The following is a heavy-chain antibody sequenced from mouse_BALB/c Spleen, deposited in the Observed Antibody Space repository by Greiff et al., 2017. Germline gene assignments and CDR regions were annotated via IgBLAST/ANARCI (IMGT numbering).Heavy chain of an antibody. D-gene: IGHD2-1*01. CDR1: GYTFTSYW. CDR3: TREGHYGNYERNV. V-gene: IGHV1S22*01. J-gene: IGHJ1*01. Sequence: KQPGSELVRPGASVKLSCKASGYTFTSYWMHWVKQRPGQGLEWIGNIYPGSGSTNYDEKFKSKATLTVDTSSSTAYMQLSSLTSEDAAVYYCTREGHYGNYERNVWGAGTTVTVSS. CDR2: IYPGSGST.